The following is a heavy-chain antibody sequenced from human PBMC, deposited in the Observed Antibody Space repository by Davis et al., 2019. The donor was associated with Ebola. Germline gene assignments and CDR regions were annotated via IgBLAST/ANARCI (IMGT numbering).Heavy chain of an antibody. J-gene: IGHJ4*02. CDR2: IYYSGST. CDR3: ARDYGDYVDY. D-gene: IGHD4-17*01. V-gene: IGHV4-30-4*02. Sequence: SDILSSTCTVLGGSISSGDYYWRWIRQPPVSGLKWLGYIYYSGSTYYNPSLKSRVTISVDTSKNQFSLKLSSVTAADTAVYYCARDYGDYVDYWGQGTLVTVSS. CDR1: GGSISSGDYY.